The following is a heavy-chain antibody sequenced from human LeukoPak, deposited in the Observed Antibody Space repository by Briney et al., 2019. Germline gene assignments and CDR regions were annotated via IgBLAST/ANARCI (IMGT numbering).Heavy chain of an antibody. CDR1: GFTFSDYY. V-gene: IGHV3-11*04. Sequence: GGSLRLPCAASGFTFSDYYMIWIRQAPGKGLEHISKISSSSNTISYAESVEGRFTVSRDNAKKSLYLQMNSLRAEDTAVYYCARDNNGGDYWGQGTLVTVSS. CDR2: ISSSSNTI. CDR3: ARDNNGGDY. J-gene: IGHJ4*02. D-gene: IGHD3-16*01.